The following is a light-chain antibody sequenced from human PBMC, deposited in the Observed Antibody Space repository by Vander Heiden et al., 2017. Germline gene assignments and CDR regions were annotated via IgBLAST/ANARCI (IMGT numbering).Light chain of an antibody. Sequence: IQMTQSPSSLSASVGDRVTITCRTSQNINSLLNWYQQKPGNAPKLLIYAASTLQSWVPSRFSGSGYGTDFTLTISSLQPEDFATYYCQQSYGHPLFGRGTRLEIK. CDR2: AAS. CDR3: QQSYGHPL. J-gene: IGKJ5*01. V-gene: IGKV1-39*01. CDR1: QNINSL.